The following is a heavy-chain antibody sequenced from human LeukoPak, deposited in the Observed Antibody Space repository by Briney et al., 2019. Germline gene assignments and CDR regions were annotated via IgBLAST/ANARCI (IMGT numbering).Heavy chain of an antibody. CDR3: ARVSRYSSGWRNFDY. D-gene: IGHD6-19*01. V-gene: IGHV1-2*02. Sequence: ASVKVSCKASGYTFTGYYMHWGRQAPGQGLEWMGWINPNSGGTNYAQKFQGRVTMTRDTSISTAYMELSRLRSDDTAVYYCARVSRYSSGWRNFDYWGQGTLVTVSS. J-gene: IGHJ4*02. CDR2: INPNSGGT. CDR1: GYTFTGYY.